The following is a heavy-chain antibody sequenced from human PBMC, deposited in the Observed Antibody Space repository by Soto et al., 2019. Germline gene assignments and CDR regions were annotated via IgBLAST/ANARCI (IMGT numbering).Heavy chain of an antibody. CDR2: IYYSGST. V-gene: IGHV4-61*01. CDR1: GGSVSSGSYY. J-gene: IGHJ4*02. D-gene: IGHD6-6*01. CDR3: ARDADSSSSQYYFDY. Sequence: SETLSLTCTVSGGSVSSGSYYWSWIRQPPGKGLEWIGYIYYSGSTNYNPSLKSRVTISVDTSKNQFSLKLSSVTAADTAVYYCARDADSSSSQYYFDYWGQGTLVTVSS.